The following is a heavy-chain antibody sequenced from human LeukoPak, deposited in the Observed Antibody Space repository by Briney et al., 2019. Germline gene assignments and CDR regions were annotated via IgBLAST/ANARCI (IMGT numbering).Heavy chain of an antibody. V-gene: IGHV3-33*06. J-gene: IGHJ4*02. CDR3: AKEDTAMVPFDY. Sequence: PGRSLRLSCAASGFTFSNYGMHWVRQAPGKGLEWVAVIWYDGSDRYYADSVKGRFTISRDNSKNTLYLQMNSLRAEDTAVYYCAKEDTAMVPFDYWGQGTLVTVSS. CDR2: IWYDGSDR. CDR1: GFTFSNYG. D-gene: IGHD5-18*01.